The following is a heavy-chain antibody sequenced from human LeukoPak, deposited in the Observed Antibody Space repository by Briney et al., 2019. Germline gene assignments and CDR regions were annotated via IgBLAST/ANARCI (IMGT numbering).Heavy chain of an antibody. CDR1: GFTFSSYG. CDR3: AKDRNSRSYFHWHFDL. Sequence: PGRSLRLSCAASGFTFSSYGMHCVRQAPGKGLEWVAVISYDGSNTYYADSVKGRFTISRDNSKNTLYLQMNSLRAEDTAVYYCAKDRNSRSYFHWHFDLWGPGTLVTVSS. J-gene: IGHJ2*01. D-gene: IGHD1-26*01. V-gene: IGHV3-30*18. CDR2: ISYDGSNT.